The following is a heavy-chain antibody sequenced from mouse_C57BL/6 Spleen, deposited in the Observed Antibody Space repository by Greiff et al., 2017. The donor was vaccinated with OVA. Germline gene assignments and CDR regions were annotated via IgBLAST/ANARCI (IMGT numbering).Heavy chain of an antibody. J-gene: IGHJ2*01. V-gene: IGHV1-50*01. CDR1: GYTFTSYW. CDR2: IDPSDNYT. CDR3: ARYQYGFDY. Sequence: QVQLQQPGAELVKPGASVKLSCKASGYTFTSYWMQWVKQRPGQGLEWIGEIDPSDNYTNYNQKFKGKATLTVDTSSSPAYMQLSSLTSEDSAVYYCARYQYGFDYWGQGTTLTVSS. D-gene: IGHD1-1*01.